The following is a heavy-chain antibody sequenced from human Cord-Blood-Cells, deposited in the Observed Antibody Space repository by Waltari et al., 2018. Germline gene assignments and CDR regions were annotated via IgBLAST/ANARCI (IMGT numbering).Heavy chain of an antibody. CDR3: ARRLSSSWYYFDY. CDR2: ILSNDEK. Sequence: QVTLKESGPVLVKPTETLTLTCTVSGFSLSNARMGVSWIHQPPGKALEWLAHILSNDEKTYSTTLKSTLTISMNTYKSQVVLTMTNMDPVDTATYYCARRLSSSWYYFDYWGQGTLVTVSS. D-gene: IGHD6-13*01. CDR1: GFSLSNARMG. V-gene: IGHV2-26*01. J-gene: IGHJ4*02.